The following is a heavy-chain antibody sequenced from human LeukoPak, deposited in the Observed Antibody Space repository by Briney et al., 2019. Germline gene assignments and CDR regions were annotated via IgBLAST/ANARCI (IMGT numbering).Heavy chain of an antibody. CDR2: ISGSDGST. CDR1: GFTLRTYA. CDR3: AKDRGLRFLEWFFDY. Sequence: PGGSLRLSCAASGFTLRTYAMSWVRQAPGKGLEWVSAISGSDGSTYYADSAKGRFTISRDNSKNALYLQMNSLRAEDTAVYYCAKDRGLRFLEWFFDYWGQGTLVTVSS. D-gene: IGHD3-3*01. V-gene: IGHV3-23*01. J-gene: IGHJ4*02.